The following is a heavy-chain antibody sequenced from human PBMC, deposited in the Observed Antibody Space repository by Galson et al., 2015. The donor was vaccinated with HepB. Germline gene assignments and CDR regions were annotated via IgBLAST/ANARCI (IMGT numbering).Heavy chain of an antibody. CDR2: IYITGST. V-gene: IGHV4-61*02. Sequence: LSLTCTVSGASMSSGSYYWSRVRQPGGKGLEWIGRIYITGSTTYNPSLQSRLTMSVDTSKNQFSLTLTSVTAADTALYFCTRDDRGAAAGYWGQGTLVTVSS. J-gene: IGHJ4*02. CDR1: GASMSSGSYY. D-gene: IGHD6-13*01. CDR3: TRDDRGAAAGY.